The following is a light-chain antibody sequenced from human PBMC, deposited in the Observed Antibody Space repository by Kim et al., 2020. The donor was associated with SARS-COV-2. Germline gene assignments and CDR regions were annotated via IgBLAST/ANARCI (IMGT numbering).Light chain of an antibody. CDR3: QQYGSSWT. V-gene: IGKV3-20*01. CDR2: GAS. J-gene: IGKJ1*01. CDR1: QSVNSNY. Sequence: EIVLTQSPVTLSLSPGERATLSCRASQSVNSNYLAWYQQKPGQAPRLLIYGASNRPTVIPDRFSGSGSGTDFTLTISRLEPEDFAIYYCQQYGSSWTFGQGTKVDIK.